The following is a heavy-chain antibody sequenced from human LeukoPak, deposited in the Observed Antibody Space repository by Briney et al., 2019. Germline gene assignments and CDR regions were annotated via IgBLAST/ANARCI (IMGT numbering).Heavy chain of an antibody. CDR1: GYTFTSYA. D-gene: IGHD2-15*01. V-gene: IGHV1-3*01. CDR2: INAGNGNT. CDR3: ARGLLGYCSGGSCYSYYFDY. Sequence: ASVKVSCKASGYTFTSYAMHWVRQAPGQRLEWMGWINAGNGNTKYSQKFQGRVTITRDTSASTAYMELSSLRSEDTAVYYCARGLLGYCSGGSCYSYYFDYWGQGTLVTVSS. J-gene: IGHJ4*02.